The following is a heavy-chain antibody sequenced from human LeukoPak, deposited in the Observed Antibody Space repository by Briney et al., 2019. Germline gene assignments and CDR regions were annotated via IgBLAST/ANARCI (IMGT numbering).Heavy chain of an antibody. CDR3: AKCRYDILTGYSIFDY. Sequence: GGSLRLSCAASGFTFSSYAMNWVRQAPGKGLEWVSAISGSGGSTYYADSVKGRFTISRDNSKNTLYLQMSSLRAEDTAIYYCAKCRYDILTGYSIFDYWGQGTLVTVSS. J-gene: IGHJ4*02. D-gene: IGHD3-9*01. V-gene: IGHV3-23*01. CDR1: GFTFSSYA. CDR2: ISGSGGST.